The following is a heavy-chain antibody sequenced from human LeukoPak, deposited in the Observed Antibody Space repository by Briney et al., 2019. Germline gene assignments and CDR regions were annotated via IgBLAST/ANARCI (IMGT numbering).Heavy chain of an antibody. CDR2: INPNSGGT. CDR3: ARPNSSGWYVDLRY. CDR1: GGTFSSYA. V-gene: IGHV1-2*02. D-gene: IGHD6-19*01. J-gene: IGHJ4*02. Sequence: ASVKVSCKASGGTFSSYAISWVRQAPGQGLEWMGWINPNSGGTNYAQKFQGRVTMTRDTSISTAYMELSRLRSDDTAVYYCARPNSSGWYVDLRYWGQGTLVTVSS.